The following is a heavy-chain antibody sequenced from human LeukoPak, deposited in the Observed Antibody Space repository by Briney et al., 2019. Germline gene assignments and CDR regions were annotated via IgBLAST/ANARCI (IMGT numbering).Heavy chain of an antibody. CDR1: GFALSSHW. J-gene: IGHJ6*02. CDR3: ARNNGMDV. V-gene: IGHV3-7*03. CDR2: VNRDGSET. Sequence: GGSLRLSCAASGFALSSHWMTWVRQVPGRGPEWVANVNRDGSETYYLDSVKGRLTISKDNAKNSLYLQMNSLRAEDTALYHCARNNGMDVWGQGTTVIVSS.